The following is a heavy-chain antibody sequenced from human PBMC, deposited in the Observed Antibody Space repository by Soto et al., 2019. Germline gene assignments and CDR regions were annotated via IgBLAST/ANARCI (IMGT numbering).Heavy chain of an antibody. CDR3: ARHSDIVVVPAAISEGMEV. Sequence: HGESLKISCKGSGYSFTSYWISWVRQMPGKGLEWMGRIDPSDSYTNYSPSFQGHVTISADKSISTAYLQWSSLNASDTAMYYCARHSDIVVVPAAISEGMEVWGQGTTVTVSS. J-gene: IGHJ6*02. CDR1: GYSFTSYW. V-gene: IGHV5-10-1*01. CDR2: IDPSDSYT. D-gene: IGHD2-2*02.